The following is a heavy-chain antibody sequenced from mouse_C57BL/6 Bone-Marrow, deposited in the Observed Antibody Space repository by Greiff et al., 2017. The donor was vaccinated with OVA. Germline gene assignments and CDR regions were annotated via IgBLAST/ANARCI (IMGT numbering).Heavy chain of an antibody. CDR3: ARPIYYDYGPWFAY. CDR1: GFTFSDYG. D-gene: IGHD2-4*01. CDR2: ISSGSSTI. J-gene: IGHJ3*01. Sequence: EVKLVESGGGLVKPGGSLKLSCAASGFTFSDYGMHWVRQAPEKGLEWVAYISSGSSTIYYADTVKGRFTISRDNAKNTLFLQMTSLRSADTAMYYCARPIYYDYGPWFAYWGQGTLVTVSA. V-gene: IGHV5-17*01.